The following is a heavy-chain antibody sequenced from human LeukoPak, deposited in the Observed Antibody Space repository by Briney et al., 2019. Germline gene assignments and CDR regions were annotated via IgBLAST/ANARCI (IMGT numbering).Heavy chain of an antibody. CDR2: INHSGST. CDR1: GGSFSGYY. D-gene: IGHD6-13*01. Sequence: SETLSLTCAVYGGSFSGYYWSWIRQPPGKGLEWIGEINHSGSTNYNPSLKSRVTISVDTSKNQFSLKLSSVTAADTAVYYCAKARSSWQYYFDYWGQGTLVTVSS. V-gene: IGHV4-34*01. CDR3: AKARSSWQYYFDY. J-gene: IGHJ4*02.